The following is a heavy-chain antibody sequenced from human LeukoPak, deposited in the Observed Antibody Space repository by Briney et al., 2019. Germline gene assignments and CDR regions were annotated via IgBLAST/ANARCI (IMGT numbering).Heavy chain of an antibody. CDR1: GGSISSHY. J-gene: IGHJ4*02. CDR2: IYYSGST. Sequence: PSETLSLTCTVSGGSISSHYWSWIRQPPGKGLEWIGYIYYSGSTNYNPSLKSRVTISVDTSKNQFSLKLSSVTAADTAVYYCARDVAATDYWGQGTLVTVSS. V-gene: IGHV4-59*11. D-gene: IGHD2-15*01. CDR3: ARDVAATDY.